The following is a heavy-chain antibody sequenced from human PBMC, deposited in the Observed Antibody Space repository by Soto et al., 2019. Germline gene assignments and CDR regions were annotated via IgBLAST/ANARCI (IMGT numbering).Heavy chain of an antibody. CDR2: IRSKAYGGTT. Sequence: PXGSLRLSCTAAGFTFGDYAMSWFRQAPGKGLEWVGFIRSKAYGGTTEYAASVKGRFTISRDDSKSIAYLQMNSLKTEDTAVYYCTRDKVAGIYYYYGMDVWGQGTTVTVSS. V-gene: IGHV3-49*03. J-gene: IGHJ6*02. D-gene: IGHD6-19*01. CDR1: GFTFGDYA. CDR3: TRDKVAGIYYYYGMDV.